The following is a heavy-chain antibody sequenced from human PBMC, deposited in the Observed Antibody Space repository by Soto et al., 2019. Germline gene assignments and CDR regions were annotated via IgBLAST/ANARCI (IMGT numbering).Heavy chain of an antibody. J-gene: IGHJ4*02. CDR1: GYTFTSYD. Sequence: ASVKVSCKASGYTFTSYDINWVRQATGQGLEWMGWMNPNSGNTGYAQKFQGRVTMTRNTSISAAYMELSSLRSEDTAGYYCARRSIVGVVIAYWGQGTLVTVSS. V-gene: IGHV1-8*01. CDR2: MNPNSGNT. D-gene: IGHD3-3*01. CDR3: ARRSIVGVVIAY.